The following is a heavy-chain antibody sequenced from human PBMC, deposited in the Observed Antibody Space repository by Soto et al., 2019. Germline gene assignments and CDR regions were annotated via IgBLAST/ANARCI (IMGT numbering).Heavy chain of an antibody. CDR3: ARLEGLATISYYFDY. CDR1: GDSINSDNYY. CDR2: IYYRGNT. V-gene: IGHV4-39*02. J-gene: IGHJ4*02. D-gene: IGHD3-9*01. Sequence: QLQLQESGPGLVKPSETLSLTCSVSGDSINSDNYYWGWIRQPPGKGLEWIGSIYYRGNTYYNPPRKTRVTKSLDKSKSHCSLKLNSVTAADSAVYFCARLEGLATISYYFDYWGQGTLVTVSS.